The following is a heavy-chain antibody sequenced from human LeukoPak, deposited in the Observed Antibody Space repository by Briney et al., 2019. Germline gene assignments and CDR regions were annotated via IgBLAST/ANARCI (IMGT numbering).Heavy chain of an antibody. Sequence: ASVKVSCKASGYTFTSYDINWVRQATRQGLEWMGWMNPNSGNTGYAQKFQGRVTMTRNTSISTAYMELSSLRSEDTAVYYCARAVWFGENWFDPWGQGTLVTVSS. J-gene: IGHJ5*02. D-gene: IGHD3-10*01. CDR2: MNPNSGNT. V-gene: IGHV1-8*01. CDR1: GYTFTSYD. CDR3: ARAVWFGENWFDP.